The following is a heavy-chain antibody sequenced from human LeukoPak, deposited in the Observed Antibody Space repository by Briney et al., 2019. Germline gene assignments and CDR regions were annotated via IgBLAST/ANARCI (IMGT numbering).Heavy chain of an antibody. J-gene: IGHJ4*02. V-gene: IGHV3-23*01. Sequence: GGSLRLSCAASGFTFSSYAMSWVRQAPGKGLEWVSAISGSGGSTYYADSVKGRFTISRDNSKNTLYLQMNSLRAEDTAVYYCAKDQGRIQLWRGYFDYWGQGTLVTVSS. CDR2: ISGSGGST. CDR1: GFTFSSYA. D-gene: IGHD5-18*01. CDR3: AKDQGRIQLWRGYFDY.